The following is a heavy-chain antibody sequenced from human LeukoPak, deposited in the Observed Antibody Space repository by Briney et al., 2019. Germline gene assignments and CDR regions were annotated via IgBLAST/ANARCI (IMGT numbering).Heavy chain of an antibody. Sequence: GGSLRLSCAASGFTFSSYSMNWVRQAPGKGLEWVSYISNTGSTIYYADSVRGRFTTSRDNAKNSLYLQMNSLRAEDTAVYYCARGPYTSSNYFDYWGQGTLVTVSS. D-gene: IGHD6-6*01. CDR3: ARGPYTSSNYFDY. CDR1: GFTFSSYS. V-gene: IGHV3-48*01. CDR2: ISNTGSTI. J-gene: IGHJ4*02.